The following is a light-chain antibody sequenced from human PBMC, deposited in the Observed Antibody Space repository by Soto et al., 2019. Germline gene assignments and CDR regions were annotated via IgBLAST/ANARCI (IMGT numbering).Light chain of an antibody. V-gene: IGKV1-39*01. CDR1: QSISSY. J-gene: IGKJ4*01. CDR3: QQSYSTPGT. Sequence: DIQMTQSPSSLSASVGDRVTITCRASQSISSYLNWYQQKPGKAPKLLIYAASSLQSGVPSRFSGSGSGTDVTLTISSLQPEDFATYYCQQSYSTPGTFGGGTKVEIK. CDR2: AAS.